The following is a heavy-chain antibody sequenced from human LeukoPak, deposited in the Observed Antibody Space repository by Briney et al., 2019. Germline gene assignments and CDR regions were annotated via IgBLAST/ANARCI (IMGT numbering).Heavy chain of an antibody. CDR3: ARGPPTTRKRWFDP. D-gene: IGHD4-17*01. J-gene: IGHJ5*02. CDR2: INHSGST. V-gene: IGHV4-34*01. CDR1: GGSFSGYY. Sequence: SETLPLTCAVYGGSFSGYYWSWIRQPPGKGLEWIGEINHSGSTNYNPSLKSRVTISVDTSKNQFSLKLSSVTAADTAVYYCARGPPTTRKRWFDPWGQGTLVTVSS.